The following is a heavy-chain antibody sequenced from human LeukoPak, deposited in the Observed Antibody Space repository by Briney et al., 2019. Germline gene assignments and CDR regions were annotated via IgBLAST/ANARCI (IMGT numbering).Heavy chain of an antibody. CDR3: ARAPGGCYSSSCLDY. V-gene: IGHV4-59*01. D-gene: IGHD6-13*01. CDR2: IYCSGST. Sequence: PSETLSLTCTVSGGSISSYYWSWIRQPPGKGLEWIGHIYCSGSTNYNPSLKSRVTISVDTSKNQFSLKLSSVTAADTAVYYCARAPGGCYSSSCLDYWGQGTLVTVSS. J-gene: IGHJ4*02. CDR1: GGSISSYY.